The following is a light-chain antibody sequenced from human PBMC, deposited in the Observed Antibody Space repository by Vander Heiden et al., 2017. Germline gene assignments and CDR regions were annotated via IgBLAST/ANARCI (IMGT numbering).Light chain of an antibody. CDR2: DAS. V-gene: IGKV3-11*01. CDR1: QSVSSY. CDR3: QQRSNWPPWT. J-gene: IGKJ1*01. Sequence: VLTQSPATLSLSPGERATLSRRASQSVSSYLAWYQQKPGQAPRLLIYDASNRATGIPARFSGSGSGTDFTLTISSLEPEDFAVYYCQQRSNWPPWTFGQGTKVEIK.